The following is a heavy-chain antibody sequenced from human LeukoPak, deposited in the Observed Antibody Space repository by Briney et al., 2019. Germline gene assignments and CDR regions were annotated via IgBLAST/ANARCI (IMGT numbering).Heavy chain of an antibody. CDR2: INPSGGRT. V-gene: IGHV1-46*01. J-gene: IGHJ6*03. CDR1: GYTFT. Sequence: ASVKVSCKASGYTFTIHWVRQAPGQGLEWMGIINPSGGRTSYAQKFQGRVTMTRDTSTSTVYMELSSLRSEDTTVYYCARSSGRSPNREYMDVWGKGTTVTVSS. D-gene: IGHD1-14*01. CDR3: ARSSGRSPNREYMDV.